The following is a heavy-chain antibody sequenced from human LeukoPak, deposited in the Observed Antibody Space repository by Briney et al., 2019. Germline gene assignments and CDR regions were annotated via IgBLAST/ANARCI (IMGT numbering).Heavy chain of an antibody. CDR1: GGSFSGYY. D-gene: IGHD3-22*01. Sequence: PSETLSLTCAVYGGSFSGYYWSWIRQPPGKGLEWIGSIYYSGSTYYNPSLKSRVTISVDTSKNQFSLKLSSVTAADTAVYYCARDARRDSSGYYYFDYWGQGTLVTVSS. J-gene: IGHJ4*02. V-gene: IGHV4-34*01. CDR3: ARDARRDSSGYYYFDY. CDR2: IYYSGST.